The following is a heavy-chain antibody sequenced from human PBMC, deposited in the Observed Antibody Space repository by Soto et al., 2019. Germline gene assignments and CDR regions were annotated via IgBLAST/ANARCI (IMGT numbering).Heavy chain of an antibody. J-gene: IGHJ6*02. CDR1: GFTFSSYD. Sequence: PGGSLRLSCAASGFTFSSYDMHWVRQATGKGLEWVSAIGTAGDTYYPGSVKGRFTISRENAKNSLYLQMNSLRAGDTAVYYCARGSGSSGYARRYYYYGMDVWGQGTKVTVSS. CDR2: IGTAGDT. V-gene: IGHV3-13*01. CDR3: ARGSGSSGYARRYYYYGMDV. D-gene: IGHD5-12*01.